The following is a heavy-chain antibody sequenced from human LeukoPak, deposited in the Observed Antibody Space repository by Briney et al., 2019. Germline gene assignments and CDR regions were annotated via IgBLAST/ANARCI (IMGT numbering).Heavy chain of an antibody. J-gene: IGHJ4*02. V-gene: IGHV3-7*01. Sequence: PGGSLRLSCAASGLTFSSHWMSWVRQAPGKGLEWVANVEQDGSEKYYVDSVKGRFTISRDNAKDSLYLQMNSLRVEDTAVYYCARDLVGVAHFDSWGQGTLVTVSS. CDR3: ARDLVGVAHFDS. D-gene: IGHD6-19*01. CDR1: GLTFSSHW. CDR2: VEQDGSEK.